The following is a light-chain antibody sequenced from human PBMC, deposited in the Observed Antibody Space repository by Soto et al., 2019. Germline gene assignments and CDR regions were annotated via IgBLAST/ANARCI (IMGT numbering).Light chain of an antibody. CDR1: QDIRIA. Sequence: DIQMTQSPSSLSASVGDRVTITCRASQDIRIALDWFQQKPGKAPRRLIYASSSLQSGVPSRFSGSGSGTEITLTISRLQPEDFTAYSCLQRSYVPWGLGQGTKVDIK. CDR3: LQRSYVPWG. CDR2: ASS. J-gene: IGKJ1*01. V-gene: IGKV1-17*01.